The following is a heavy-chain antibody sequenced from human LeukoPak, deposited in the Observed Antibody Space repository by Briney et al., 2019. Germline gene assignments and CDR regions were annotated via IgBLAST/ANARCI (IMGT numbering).Heavy chain of an antibody. V-gene: IGHV3-21*04. CDR3: AKDPLYCSGGSCYFPFDY. Sequence: GGSLRLSCAASEFTFSSYSMNWVRQAPGKGLEWVSSISSSSSYIYYADSVKGRFTISRDNAKNSLYLQMNSLRAEDTAIYYCAKDPLYCSGGSCYFPFDYWGQGTLVTVSS. CDR1: EFTFSSYS. D-gene: IGHD2-15*01. J-gene: IGHJ4*02. CDR2: ISSSSSYI.